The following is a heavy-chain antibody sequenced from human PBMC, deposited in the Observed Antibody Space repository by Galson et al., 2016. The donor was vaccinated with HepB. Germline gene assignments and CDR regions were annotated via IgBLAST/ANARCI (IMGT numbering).Heavy chain of an antibody. D-gene: IGHD2-15*01. V-gene: IGHV5-10-1*01. CDR1: GYSFTKHW. J-gene: IGHJ3*02. Sequence: QSGAEVKKPGESLKISCKVSGYSFTKHWIDWVRQMPGKGLEWMGRIDPSDSYTNYGPTFQGHVTISTDRATNTASLQWSSLKVSDTGIYFCARQGFCSGSTGRGDAFDIWGQGTTVTVSS. CDR2: IDPSDSYT. CDR3: ARQGFCSGSTGRGDAFDI.